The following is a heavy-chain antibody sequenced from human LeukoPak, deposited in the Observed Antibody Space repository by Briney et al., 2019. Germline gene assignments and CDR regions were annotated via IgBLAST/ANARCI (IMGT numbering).Heavy chain of an antibody. V-gene: IGHV4-59*01. D-gene: IGHD3-10*01. J-gene: IGHJ5*02. CDR3: ARPNYHGSGSYWFDP. Sequence: PSETLSLACTVSGGSISSYYWSWIRQPPGKGLEWIGYIYYSGSTNYNPSLKSRVTISVDTSKNQFSLKPSSVTAADTAVYYCARPNYHGSGSYWFDPWGQGTLVTVSS. CDR2: IYYSGST. CDR1: GGSISSYY.